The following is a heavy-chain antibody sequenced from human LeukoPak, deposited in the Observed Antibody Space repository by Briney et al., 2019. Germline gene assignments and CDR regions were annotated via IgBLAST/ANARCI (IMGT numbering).Heavy chain of an antibody. D-gene: IGHD6-19*01. Sequence: TGGSPRLSCAASGFTFSSYSMNWVRQAPGKGLEWVSSISSSSSYIYYADSVKGRFTISRDNAKNSLYLQMNSLRAEDTAVYYCARDRDYVSSGWSSYAFDIWGQGTMVTVSS. V-gene: IGHV3-21*01. CDR2: ISSSSSYI. CDR3: ARDRDYVSSGWSSYAFDI. CDR1: GFTFSSYS. J-gene: IGHJ3*02.